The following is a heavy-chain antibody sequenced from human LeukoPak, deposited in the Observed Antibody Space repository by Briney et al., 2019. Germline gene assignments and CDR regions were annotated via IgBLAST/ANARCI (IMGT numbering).Heavy chain of an antibody. CDR2: IKQDGSEK. Sequence: GGSLRLSCAASGFTFSSYWMSWVRQAPGKGLEWVANIKQDGSEKYYVDSVKGRFTISRDNAKNSLYLQMTSLRVEDTAVYFCAKTADVLYYRHFMDVWGKGTTVTVSS. CDR3: AKTADVLYYRHFMDV. CDR1: GFTFSSYW. D-gene: IGHD2-15*01. V-gene: IGHV3-7*03. J-gene: IGHJ6*03.